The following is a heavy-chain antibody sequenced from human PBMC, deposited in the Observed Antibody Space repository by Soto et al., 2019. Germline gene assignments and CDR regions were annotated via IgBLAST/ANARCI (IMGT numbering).Heavy chain of an antibody. V-gene: IGHV3-33*01. J-gene: IGHJ6*02. CDR2: IWYDGSNK. CDR3: ARTSIAARGYYYYGMDV. Sequence: QVQLVESGGGVVQPGRSLKLSCAASGFTFSSYGMHWVRQAPGKGLEWVAVIWYDGSNKYYADSVKGRFPISRDNSKNTLYLQMNSLRAEDTAVYYCARTSIAARGYYYYGMDVWGQGTTVTVSS. CDR1: GFTFSSYG. D-gene: IGHD6-6*01.